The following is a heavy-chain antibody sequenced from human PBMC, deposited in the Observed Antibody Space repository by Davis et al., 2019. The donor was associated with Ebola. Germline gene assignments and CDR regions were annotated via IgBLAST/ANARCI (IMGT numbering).Heavy chain of an antibody. V-gene: IGHV4-39*07. Sequence: SETLSLTCTVSGGSISSSSYYWGWIRQPPGKGLEWIGSIYYSGSTYYNPSLKSRVTISVDTSKNQFSLKLSSVTAADTAVYYCARDLAYYYDSSGYGVADAFDIWGQGTMVTVSS. CDR1: GGSISSSSYY. J-gene: IGHJ3*02. CDR2: IYYSGST. CDR3: ARDLAYYYDSSGYGVADAFDI. D-gene: IGHD3-22*01.